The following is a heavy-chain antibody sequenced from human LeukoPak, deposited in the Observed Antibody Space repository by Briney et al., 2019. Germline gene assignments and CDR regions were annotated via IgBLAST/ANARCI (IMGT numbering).Heavy chain of an antibody. CDR3: ARERAYYDILTGYSGYYGMDV. J-gene: IGHJ6*02. D-gene: IGHD3-9*01. CDR2: IGTAGDT. CDR1: GFTFSSYD. V-gene: IGHV3-13*01. Sequence: AGGSLRLSCAASGFTFSSYDMHWVRQATGKGLEWVSAIGTAGDTYYPGSVKGRFTISRENAKNSLYLQMNSLRAEDTAVYYCARERAYYDILTGYSGYYGMDVWGQGTTVTVSS.